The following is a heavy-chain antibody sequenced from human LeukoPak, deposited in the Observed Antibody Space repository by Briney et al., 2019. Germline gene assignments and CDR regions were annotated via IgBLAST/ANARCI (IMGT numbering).Heavy chain of an antibody. V-gene: IGHV3-74*01. CDR1: GFTFRSYW. Sequence: GGSLRLSCAASGFTFRSYWMHWVRQAPGKGLVWVSLINIDGSSGSYADSVEGRFTISRDNAKYTLYLQMNSLRAEDTAVYYCTREVSRSLYFDCWGQGTLVTVSS. J-gene: IGHJ4*02. CDR2: INIDGSSG. CDR3: TREVSRSLYFDC. D-gene: IGHD1-26*01.